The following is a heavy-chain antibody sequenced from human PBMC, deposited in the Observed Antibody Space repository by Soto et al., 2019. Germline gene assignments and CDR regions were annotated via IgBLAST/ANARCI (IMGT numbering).Heavy chain of an antibody. V-gene: IGHV4-31*03. Sequence: QVQLQESGPGLVKPSQTLSLTCTVSGGSISSGGYYWSWIRQHPGKGLEWIGYIYYSGSTYYNPSLKSRVTISVDTSKNQFSLKLSSVTAADTAVYYCARDKTAAIPVHGMDVWGQGTTVTVSS. CDR2: IYYSGST. CDR1: GGSISSGGYY. J-gene: IGHJ6*02. D-gene: IGHD2-2*01. CDR3: ARDKTAAIPVHGMDV.